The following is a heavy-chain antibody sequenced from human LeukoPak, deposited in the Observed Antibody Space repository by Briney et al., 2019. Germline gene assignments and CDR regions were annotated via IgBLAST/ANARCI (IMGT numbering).Heavy chain of an antibody. D-gene: IGHD3-10*01. CDR3: ARHANYYGSGSYLNWFDP. Sequence: PSETLSLTCTVSGGSFSSGSYYWSWLRQPPGKGLEWIGYIYYSGSTNYNPSLKSRVTISVDTSKNQFSLKVTSVTAADTAVYYCARHANYYGSGSYLNWFDPWGQGTLVTVSS. J-gene: IGHJ5*02. CDR2: IYYSGST. V-gene: IGHV4-61*01. CDR1: GGSFSSGSYY.